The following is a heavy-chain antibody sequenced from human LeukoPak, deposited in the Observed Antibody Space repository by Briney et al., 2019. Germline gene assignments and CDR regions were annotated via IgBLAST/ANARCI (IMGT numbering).Heavy chain of an antibody. CDR3: AKDYVEMVRGVLDY. D-gene: IGHD3-10*01. CDR1: RFTFSSYA. V-gene: IGHV3-23*01. Sequence: GGSLRLSCAASRFTFSSYAMSWVRLAPGKGLEWVSGISDSGGTTYYADSVKGRFTISRDNSKNTLYLQMNRLRADDTAVYYCAKDYVEMVRGVLDYWGQGTLVTVSS. J-gene: IGHJ4*02. CDR2: ISDSGGTT.